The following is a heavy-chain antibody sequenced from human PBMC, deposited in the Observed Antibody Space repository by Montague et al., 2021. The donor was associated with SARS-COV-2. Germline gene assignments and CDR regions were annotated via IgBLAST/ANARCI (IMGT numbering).Heavy chain of an antibody. CDR3: ARAPDSGTYWSGDY. J-gene: IGHJ4*02. CDR2: IYHSGGA. V-gene: IGHV4-39*07. D-gene: IGHD1-26*01. Sequence: SETLSLTCAVSGGSISSTSYYWGWVRQPPGKGLEWIGSIYHSGGAYYNPSLKSRVTISIDTSKNQFSLKLSPVTAADTAVYYCARAPDSGTYWSGDYWGQGTLVTVSS. CDR1: GGSISSTSYY.